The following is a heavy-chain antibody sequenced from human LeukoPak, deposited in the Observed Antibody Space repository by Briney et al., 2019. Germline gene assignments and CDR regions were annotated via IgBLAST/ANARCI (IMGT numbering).Heavy chain of an antibody. Sequence: GGSLRLSCAASGFTFSSYRMTWVRQAPGKGLEWVSSISSSSSYIYYADSVKGRFTISRDNAKNSLYLQMNGLRAEDTAVYYCARDPPAGHYYYYYGMDVWGQGTTVTVSS. J-gene: IGHJ6*02. CDR3: ARDPPAGHYYYYYGMDV. CDR1: GFTFSSYR. V-gene: IGHV3-21*01. CDR2: ISSSSSYI. D-gene: IGHD6-13*01.